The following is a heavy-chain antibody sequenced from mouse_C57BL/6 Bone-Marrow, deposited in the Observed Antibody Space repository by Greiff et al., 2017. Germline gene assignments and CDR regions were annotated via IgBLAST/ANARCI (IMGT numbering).Heavy chain of an antibody. V-gene: IGHV1-50*01. CDR1: GYTFTSYW. CDR3: ARPFITTVVATPYWYFDV. CDR2: IDPSDSYT. J-gene: IGHJ1*03. D-gene: IGHD1-1*01. Sequence: QVQLQQPGAELVKPGASVKLSCKASGYTFTSYWMQWVKQRPGQGLEWIGEIDPSDSYTNYNQKFKGKATLTVYTSSSTAYKQLSSLTSEDSAVYYCARPFITTVVATPYWYFDVWGTGTTVTVSS.